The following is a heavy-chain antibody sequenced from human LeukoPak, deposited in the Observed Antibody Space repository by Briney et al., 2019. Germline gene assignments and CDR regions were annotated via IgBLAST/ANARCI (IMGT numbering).Heavy chain of an antibody. V-gene: IGHV1-46*01. J-gene: IGHJ4*02. CDR1: GYTFTTYY. CDR3: ARGIGSSSWDNLDY. D-gene: IGHD6-13*01. CDR2: INPSGGST. Sequence: ASVKVSCKASGYTFTTYYVHWVRQAPGQGLEWMGIINPSGGSTTYAQKFRGRLTMTRDMSTSTVYMELSSLRSEDTAVYYCARGIGSSSWDNLDYWGQGTLVTVSS.